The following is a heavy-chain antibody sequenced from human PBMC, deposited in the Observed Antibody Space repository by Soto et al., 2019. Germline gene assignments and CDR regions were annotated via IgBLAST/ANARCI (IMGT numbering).Heavy chain of an antibody. D-gene: IGHD6-6*01. Sequence: QITLKESGPTLVKPTQTLTLTCTFSGFSLSTSAVGVVWIRQPPGKALEWLALIYWNDDKRYSPSLENRLTITKDTSKNQAVLTMTNVDPADTATYYCAHAPAARYFDYWGQGTLVTVSS. V-gene: IGHV2-5*01. CDR1: GFSLSTSAVG. J-gene: IGHJ4*02. CDR2: IYWNDDK. CDR3: AHAPAARYFDY.